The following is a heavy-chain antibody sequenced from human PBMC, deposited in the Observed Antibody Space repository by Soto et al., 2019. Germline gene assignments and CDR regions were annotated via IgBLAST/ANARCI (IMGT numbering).Heavy chain of an antibody. V-gene: IGHV1-69*06. CDR2: IIPVFNAA. D-gene: IGHD3-16*01. CDR3: ARIDTLTYHNTRGTDLDF. Sequence: QVQMVQSGAEVKKPGSSVRVSCKVSGGTFGSHTFTWVRQAPGQGLEWMGEIIPVFNAANYAHRFQDRVTITEDRSATTVYLELSRLTSADTATYYCARIDTLTYHNTRGTDLDFWGQGTLVIVSS. CDR1: GGTFGSHT. J-gene: IGHJ4*02.